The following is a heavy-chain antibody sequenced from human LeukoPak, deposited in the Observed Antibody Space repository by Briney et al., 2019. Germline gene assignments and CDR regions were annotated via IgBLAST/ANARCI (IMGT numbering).Heavy chain of an antibody. Sequence: GGSLRLSCAASGFTFSSYWMSWVRQAPEKGLEWVANIKQDGSEKYYVDSVKGRFTISRDNAKNSLYLQMNSLRAEDTAVYYCARDTRRVVPAPYFGYWGQGTLVTVSS. V-gene: IGHV3-7*01. CDR2: IKQDGSEK. CDR3: ARDTRRVVPAPYFGY. D-gene: IGHD2-2*01. CDR1: GFTFSSYW. J-gene: IGHJ4*02.